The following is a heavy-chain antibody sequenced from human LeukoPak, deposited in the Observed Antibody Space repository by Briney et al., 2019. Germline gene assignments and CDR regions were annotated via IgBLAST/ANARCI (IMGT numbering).Heavy chain of an antibody. V-gene: IGHV3-21*01. CDR3: ARDPAGLCSGGSCYRWIDP. CDR1: GFTFSSYS. CDR2: ISSSSSYI. J-gene: IGHJ5*02. Sequence: PGGSLRLSCAASGFTFSSYSMNWVRHAPGKGLEWVSSISSSSSYIYYADSVKGRFTISRDTAKNSLYLQMNSLRAEDTAVYYCARDPAGLCSGGSCYRWIDPWGQGTLVTVSS. D-gene: IGHD2-15*01.